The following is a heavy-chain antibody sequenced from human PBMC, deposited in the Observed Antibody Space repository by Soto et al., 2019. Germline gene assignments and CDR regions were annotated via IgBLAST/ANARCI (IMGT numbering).Heavy chain of an antibody. V-gene: IGHV1-24*01. CDR3: ATSLAPFSSSAYYYYYGMDV. D-gene: IGHD6-6*01. CDR2: FDPEDGET. J-gene: IGHJ6*02. Sequence: ASVKVSCKVSGYTLTVSSMNWVRQAPGKGLEWMGGFDPEDGETIYAQKFQGRVTMTEDTSTDTAYMELSSLRSEDTAVYYCATSLAPFSSSAYYYYYGMDVWGQGTTVTVSS. CDR1: GYTLTVSS.